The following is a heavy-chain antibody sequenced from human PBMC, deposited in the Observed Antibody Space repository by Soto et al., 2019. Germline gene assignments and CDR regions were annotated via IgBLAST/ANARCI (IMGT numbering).Heavy chain of an antibody. D-gene: IGHD2-21*01. Sequence: QVQLVESGGGLVKPGGSLRLSCATSGFTFSDHYMSWIRQAPGKGLELISYISPGGIYTNYGDSVKGHFTISRDNAKTSLFMQVNMLRDEDAAVDYCSRVGGGGDFDHWGQGTLVTVSS. CDR3: SRVGGGGDFDH. J-gene: IGHJ4*02. CDR2: ISPGGIYT. V-gene: IGHV3-11*05. CDR1: GFTFSDHY.